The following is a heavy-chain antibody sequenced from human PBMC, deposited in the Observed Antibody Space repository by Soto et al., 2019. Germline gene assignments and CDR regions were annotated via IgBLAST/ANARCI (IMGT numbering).Heavy chain of an antibody. J-gene: IGHJ6*02. CDR3: ARATVVLICYYYGLDV. V-gene: IGHV1-46*01. D-gene: IGHD4-17*01. Sequence: QGLEWMGIINPSGGSTSYAQKFQGRVTMTRDTSTSTVYMELSSLRSEDTAVYYCARATVVLICYYYGLDVWGQAPT. CDR2: INPSGGST.